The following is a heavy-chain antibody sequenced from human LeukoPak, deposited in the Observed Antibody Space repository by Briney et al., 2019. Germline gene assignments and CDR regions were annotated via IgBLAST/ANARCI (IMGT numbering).Heavy chain of an antibody. J-gene: IGHJ5*02. V-gene: IGHV4-59*12. D-gene: IGHD3-10*01. CDR2: IYYSGTT. CDR3: ARDETHFYGSGSSNWFDP. CDR1: GGSISSYY. Sequence: SETLSLTCTVSGGSISSYYWSWIRQPPGKGLEWIGYIYYSGTTIYNPSLKSRLTISLDTSKNQFSLNLSSVTAADTAVYYYARDETHFYGSGSSNWFDPWGQGILVTVSS.